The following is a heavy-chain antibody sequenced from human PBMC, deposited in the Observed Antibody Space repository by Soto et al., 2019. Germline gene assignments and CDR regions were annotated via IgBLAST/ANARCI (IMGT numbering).Heavy chain of an antibody. D-gene: IGHD6-25*01. Sequence: SETLSLTCSVSRGSISPYYWSWIRQPPGEGLEWIGYIHYSGRTSYNPSLKSRVTISADTSKNQLSLKLSSVTAADTAVYYCARGEGVSGEREKWFDPWGQGTLVTVS. CDR3: ARGEGVSGEREKWFDP. CDR1: RGSISPYY. V-gene: IGHV4-59*01. J-gene: IGHJ5*02. CDR2: IHYSGRT.